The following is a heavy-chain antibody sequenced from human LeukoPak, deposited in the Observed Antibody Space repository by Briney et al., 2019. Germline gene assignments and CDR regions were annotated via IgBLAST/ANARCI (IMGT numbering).Heavy chain of an antibody. CDR1: DYSISSDYY. V-gene: IGHV4-38-2*02. CDR3: ARDRRADRDYYYYMDV. CDR2: IYYSGST. J-gene: IGHJ6*03. Sequence: MSSETLSLTCTVSDYSISSDYYYAWIRQPPGKGLEWIGSIYYSGSTYYNPSLKSRVTISVDTSKNQFSLKLSSVTATDTAVYYCARDRRADRDYYYYMDVWGKGTTVTVSS.